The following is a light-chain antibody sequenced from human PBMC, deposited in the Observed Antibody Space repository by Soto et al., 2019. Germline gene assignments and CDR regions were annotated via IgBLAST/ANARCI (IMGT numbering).Light chain of an antibody. CDR3: CSYTSSRTYV. CDR2: DVS. Sequence: QSVLTQPASVSGSPGQWITISCTGTSSDVLPYNYVSWYQQHPGKAPRLMIYDVSNRPPGVSNRFSGSKSGNTASLSISGLQAEDEADYYCCSYTSSRTYVFGTGTKVTVL. CDR1: SSDVLPYNY. J-gene: IGLJ1*01. V-gene: IGLV2-14*01.